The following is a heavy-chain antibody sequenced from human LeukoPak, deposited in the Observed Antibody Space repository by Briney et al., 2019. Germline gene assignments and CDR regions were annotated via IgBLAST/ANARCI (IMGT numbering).Heavy chain of an antibody. D-gene: IGHD3-10*01. CDR3: SDGSGSSDGY. V-gene: IGHV1-69*04. J-gene: IGHJ4*02. CDR1: GGTFSSYA. CDR2: IIPILGIA. Sequence: ASVKVFCKASGGTFSSYAISWVRQAPGQGLEWMGRIIPILGIANYAQKFQGRVTITADKSTSTAYMELSSLRSEDTAVYYCSDGSGSSDGYWGQGTLVTVSS.